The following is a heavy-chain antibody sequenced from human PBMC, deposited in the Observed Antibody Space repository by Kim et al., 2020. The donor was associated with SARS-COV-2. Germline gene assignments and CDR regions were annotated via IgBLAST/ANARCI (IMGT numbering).Heavy chain of an antibody. Sequence: GGSLRLSCAASGFTFSSYGMHWVRQAPGKGLEWVAVISYDGSNKYYADSVKGRFTISRDNSKNTLYLQMNSLRAEDTAVYYCAKDRGDTALGEPGYWGQG. D-gene: IGHD5-18*01. V-gene: IGHV3-30*18. CDR2: ISYDGSNK. J-gene: IGHJ4*02. CDR1: GFTFSSYG. CDR3: AKDRGDTALGEPGY.